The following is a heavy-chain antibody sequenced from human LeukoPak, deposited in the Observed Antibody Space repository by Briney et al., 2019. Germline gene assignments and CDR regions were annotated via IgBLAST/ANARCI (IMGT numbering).Heavy chain of an antibody. D-gene: IGHD1-1*01. V-gene: IGHV1-46*02. CDR3: ARGFGTTGFNDAFDI. CDR1: GNTFNSYG. J-gene: IGHJ3*02. Sequence: ASVKVSWKASGNTFNSYGISWVRQESGQALDSIEIINPSGGSTSYAQKFQGRVTMTRDMSTSTVYMELSSLRSEDTAVYYCARGFGTTGFNDAFDIWGQGTMVTVSS. CDR2: INPSGGST.